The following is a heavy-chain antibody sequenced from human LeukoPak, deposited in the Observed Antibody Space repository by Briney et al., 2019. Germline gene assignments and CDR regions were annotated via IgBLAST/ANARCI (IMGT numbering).Heavy chain of an antibody. J-gene: IGHJ2*01. CDR3: ARPGYSSGWDDWYFDL. CDR2: IYYSGST. V-gene: IGHV4-30-4*08. D-gene: IGHD6-19*01. Sequence: SQTLSLTCTVSGGSISSGDYYWSWIRQPPGKGLEWIGYIYYSGSTYYNPSLNSRVTISVDTSKNQFSLKLSSVTAADTAVYYCARPGYSSGWDDWYFDLWGRGTLVTVSS. CDR1: GGSISSGDYY.